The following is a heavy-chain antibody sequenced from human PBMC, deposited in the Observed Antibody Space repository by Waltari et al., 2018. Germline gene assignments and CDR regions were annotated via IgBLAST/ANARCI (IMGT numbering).Heavy chain of an antibody. CDR2: IHYTGDT. V-gene: IGHV4-38-2*01. CDR1: GYSITSAYW. J-gene: IGHJ4*02. Sequence: QVQLQESGPGLVKPSETLSLTCGVSGYSITSAYWWAGFRQPPGKGLEWIASIHYTGDTQYSPSLKSRVTISADKSKNEVSLRLTSVTAADTAVYYCAGREWGLPGFWGQGTLVTVSS. CDR3: AGREWGLPGF. D-gene: IGHD1-26*01.